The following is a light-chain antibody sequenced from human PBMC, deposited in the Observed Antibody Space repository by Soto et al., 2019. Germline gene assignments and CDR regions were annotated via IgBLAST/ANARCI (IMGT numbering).Light chain of an antibody. Sequence: EIVLTQSPATLSLSPGERATLSCRASQSVSSYLAWYQQKPGQAPRLLIYDASNRATGIPARFSGSGSGTAFTLTISSLEPEAFAVYYCQQRSNWPPLTFGGGTKVEIK. CDR2: DAS. V-gene: IGKV3-11*01. CDR1: QSVSSY. CDR3: QQRSNWPPLT. J-gene: IGKJ4*01.